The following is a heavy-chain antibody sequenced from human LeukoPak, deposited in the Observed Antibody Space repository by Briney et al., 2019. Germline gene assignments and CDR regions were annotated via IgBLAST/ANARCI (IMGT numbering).Heavy chain of an antibody. CDR1: GGSISSYY. V-gene: IGHV4-59*01. CDR3: ARSLGAGYTVDV. J-gene: IGHJ6*04. Sequence: PSETLSLTCTVSGGSISSYYWSWIRQPPGKGLEWIGYIYYSGSTNYNPSLKSRVTISVDTSKNQFSLKLSSVTAADTAVYYCARSLGAGYTVDVWGKGTTVTVSS. D-gene: IGHD5-24*01. CDR2: IYYSGST.